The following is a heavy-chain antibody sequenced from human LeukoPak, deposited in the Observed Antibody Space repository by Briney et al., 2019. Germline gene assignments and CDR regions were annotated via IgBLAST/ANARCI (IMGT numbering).Heavy chain of an antibody. D-gene: IGHD3-16*01. J-gene: IGHJ6*04. Sequence: GGSLRLSCAASGFTFSSSWMHWVRQAPGKGLVWVSRITRDGSSTTYSDSVKGRFTTSRDNAKNTLYLQMDSLRDDDTAVYYCARDPGYESWSPFWGGMDVWGNGTTVIVSS. CDR1: GFTFSSSW. CDR3: ARDPGYESWSPFWGGMDV. CDR2: ITRDGSST. V-gene: IGHV3-74*01.